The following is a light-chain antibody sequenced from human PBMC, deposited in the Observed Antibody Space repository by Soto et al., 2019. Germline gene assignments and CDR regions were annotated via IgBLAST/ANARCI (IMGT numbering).Light chain of an antibody. CDR2: GAS. Sequence: ELVFTQSPGTLSLSPGERATLSCRASQCVSSSYLAWYQQKPGQAPRLLIYGASSRATGIPDRFSGSGSGTDFTLTISRLEPEDFAVYYCQQYGSSPRTFGQGTKVDIK. J-gene: IGKJ1*01. V-gene: IGKV3-20*01. CDR3: QQYGSSPRT. CDR1: QCVSSSY.